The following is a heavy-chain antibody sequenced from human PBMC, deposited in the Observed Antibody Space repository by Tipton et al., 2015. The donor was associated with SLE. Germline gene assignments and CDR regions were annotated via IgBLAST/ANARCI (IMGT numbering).Heavy chain of an antibody. CDR1: GGSISSHY. Sequence: TLSLTCTVSGGSISSHYWSWIRQPPGKGLEWIGYISYSGSTDYNPSLKSRVTISVDTSKNQFSLKLTSVTAADTAVYYCARYRPNYGDYDWRFDYWGQGTLVTVSS. CDR3: ARYRPNYGDYDWRFDY. D-gene: IGHD4-17*01. J-gene: IGHJ4*02. CDR2: ISYSGST. V-gene: IGHV4-59*11.